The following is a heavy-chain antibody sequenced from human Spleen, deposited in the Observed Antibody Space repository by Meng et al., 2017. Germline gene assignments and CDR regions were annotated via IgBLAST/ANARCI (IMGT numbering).Heavy chain of an antibody. Sequence: VEVSCKASGYSLTTYAINWVRQAPGQGLEWMGWIGTYNGNTSYTQMLQDRVTMTTDTSTSTAYMELRSLRSDDTAVYYCAKDSGGDYVFWTGSYKGGWFDSWGQGTQVTVSS. D-gene: IGHD3/OR15-3a*01. J-gene: IGHJ5*01. V-gene: IGHV1-18*01. CDR1: GYSLTTYA. CDR3: AKDSGGDYVFWTGSYKGGWFDS. CDR2: IGTYNGNT.